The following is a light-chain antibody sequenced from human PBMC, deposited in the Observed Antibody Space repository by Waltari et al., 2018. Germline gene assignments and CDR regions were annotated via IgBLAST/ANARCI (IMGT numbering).Light chain of an antibody. Sequence: DIQMTQSPSSLSASVGDTVTITCRASQGISSYLNWFQQTPGKAPKLLIYAATTLQSGVPSRFSVSVYETEFTLTICSLKPEDFAAYYCLQHNSHPVPFGPGTKLDIK. CDR1: QGISSY. J-gene: IGKJ3*01. V-gene: IGKV1-17*01. CDR2: AAT. CDR3: LQHNSHPVP.